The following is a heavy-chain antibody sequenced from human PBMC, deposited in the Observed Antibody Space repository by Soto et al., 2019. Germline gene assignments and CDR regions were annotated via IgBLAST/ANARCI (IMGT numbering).Heavy chain of an antibody. CDR2: IYYSGST. CDR1: CGSITRGVSS. J-gene: IGHJ6*02. D-gene: IGHD2-2*01. V-gene: IGHV4-31*03. Sequence: PSETLALTCTVSCGSITRGVSSWSWIRQHPGQGLEWLGYIYYSGSTYYNPSLKSRVTISVDTSKNQFSLKLSSVTAADTAVYYCARDRLDCISTSCYGPYYYGMDVWGQGTTVT. CDR3: ARDRLDCISTSCYGPYYYGMDV.